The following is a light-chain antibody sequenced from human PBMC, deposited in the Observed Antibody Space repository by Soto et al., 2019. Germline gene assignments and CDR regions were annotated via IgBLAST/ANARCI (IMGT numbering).Light chain of an antibody. CDR1: QSVSSN. CDR2: DAS. CDR3: QQYESSSPRWT. Sequence: EMVMSNSLATLSVTPQERATLSCRASQSVSSNLAWYQQKPGQAPRLLIYDASKRATGIPARFSGSGSGTDFTLTISRLEPEDSALNYCQQYESSSPRWTFAQGAKVDIK. J-gene: IGKJ1*01. V-gene: IGKV3D-15*02.